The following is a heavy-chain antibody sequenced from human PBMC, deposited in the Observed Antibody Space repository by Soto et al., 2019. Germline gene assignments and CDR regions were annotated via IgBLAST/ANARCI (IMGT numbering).Heavy chain of an antibody. CDR2: IIPIFGTA. D-gene: IGHD3-9*01. J-gene: IGHJ4*02. V-gene: IGHV1-69*13. CDR1: GGTFSSYA. CDR3: ARDGGDYDILTGNFDY. Sequence: ASVKVSCKASGGTFSSYAISWVRQAPGQGLEWMGGIIPIFGTANYAQKFQGRVTITADESTSTAYMELSSLRSEDTAVYYCARDGGDYDILTGNFDYWGQGTLVTVSS.